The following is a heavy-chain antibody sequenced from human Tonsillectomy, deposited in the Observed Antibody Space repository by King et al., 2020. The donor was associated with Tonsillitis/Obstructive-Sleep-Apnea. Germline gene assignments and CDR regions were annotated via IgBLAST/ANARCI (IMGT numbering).Heavy chain of an antibody. V-gene: IGHV3-21*01. CDR1: GFNFSSYS. D-gene: IGHD2-2*01. J-gene: IGHJ4*02. CDR2: ISSSSSYI. Sequence: VQLVESGGGLVKPGGSLRLSCAASGFNFSSYSMNWVRQAPGKGLEWVSSISSSSSYIYYADSVKGRFTISRDNAKNSLYLQMNSLRAEDTAVYYCARADAGLSDYWGQGTLVTVSS. CDR3: ARADAGLSDY.